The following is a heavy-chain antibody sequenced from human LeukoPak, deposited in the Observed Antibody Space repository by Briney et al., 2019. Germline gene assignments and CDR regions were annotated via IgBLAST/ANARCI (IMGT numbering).Heavy chain of an antibody. Sequence: SETLSLTCTVSGGSISSSSYYWGWIRQPPGKGLEWIGSIYYSGSTYYNPSLKSRVTISVDTSKNQFSLKLSSVTAADTAVYYCARVPRNNYWFDPWGQGTLVTVSS. V-gene: IGHV4-39*07. CDR2: IYYSGST. CDR3: ARVPRNNYWFDP. J-gene: IGHJ5*02. CDR1: GGSISSSSYY. D-gene: IGHD5-24*01.